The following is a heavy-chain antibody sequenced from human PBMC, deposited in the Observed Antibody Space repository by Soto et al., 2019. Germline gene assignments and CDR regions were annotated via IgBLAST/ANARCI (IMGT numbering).Heavy chain of an antibody. J-gene: IGHJ4*02. Sequence: GGSLRLSCAASGFTFSTYTMSRVRQAPGKGLEWVSAISGSRGSTYYADSVMGRFTISRDNAKNTLYLQMHSLRAEDTAVDHCAKAVKEMDYWGQGTLVPFSS. V-gene: IGHV3-23*01. CDR3: AKAVKEMDY. CDR1: GFTFSTYT. CDR2: ISGSRGST.